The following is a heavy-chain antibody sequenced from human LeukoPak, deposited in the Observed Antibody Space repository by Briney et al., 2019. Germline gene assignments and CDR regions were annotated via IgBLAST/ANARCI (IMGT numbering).Heavy chain of an antibody. D-gene: IGHD1-26*01. CDR3: ARSGLLSHYYYGMDV. Sequence: GASVKVSCKSSVGTFSSYAISWVRQAPGQGLEWMGRIIPILGIANYAQKFQGRVTITADKSTSTAYMELSSLRSEDTAVYYCARSGLLSHYYYGMDVWGQGTTVTVSS. J-gene: IGHJ6*02. CDR1: VGTFSSYA. V-gene: IGHV1-69*04. CDR2: IIPILGIA.